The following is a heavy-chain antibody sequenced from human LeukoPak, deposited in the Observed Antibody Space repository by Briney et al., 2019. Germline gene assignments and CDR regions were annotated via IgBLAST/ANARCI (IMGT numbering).Heavy chain of an antibody. CDR3: ARRALRGQTVRGGHHLGP. D-gene: IGHD1-14*01. V-gene: IGHV3-30*01. CDR2: ISDDGLNT. CDR1: GFTFSSYA. Sequence: GRSLRLSCAASGFTFSSYAMHWVRQAPGKGLEWVATISDDGLNTYYSDSVKGRFTISRDDSNNALSLEMTSLRSEDTAIYYCARRALRGQTVRGGHHLGPWGLGTLVAVSS. J-gene: IGHJ5*02.